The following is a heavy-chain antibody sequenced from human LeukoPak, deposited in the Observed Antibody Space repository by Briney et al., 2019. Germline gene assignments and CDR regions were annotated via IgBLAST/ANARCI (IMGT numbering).Heavy chain of an antibody. Sequence: GGSLRLSCAVSGLTFRSYWMSRVRQAPGKGLEWVANISQEGSEKYFVDSVKGRFTISRDNAKNSLHLQMNTLRAEDTAVYYCARERDGRFFDYWGQGTLVTVSS. D-gene: IGHD5-24*01. V-gene: IGHV3-7*01. J-gene: IGHJ4*02. CDR1: GLTFRSYW. CDR3: ARERDGRFFDY. CDR2: ISQEGSEK.